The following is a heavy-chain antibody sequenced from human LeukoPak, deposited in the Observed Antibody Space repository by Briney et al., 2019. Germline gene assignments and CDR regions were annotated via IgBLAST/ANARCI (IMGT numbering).Heavy chain of an antibody. D-gene: IGHD6-13*01. CDR1: GGSISSYY. J-gene: IGHJ4*02. CDR3: AGVAAAGSVTPAFDY. V-gene: IGHV4-4*07. CDR2: IHTSGST. Sequence: SETLSLTCTVSGGSISSYYWNWIRQPAGKGLEWIGRIHTSGSTNYNPSLKSRVTMSVDTSKNQFSLKLSSVTAADTAVYYCAGVAAAGSVTPAFDYWGQGTLVTVSS.